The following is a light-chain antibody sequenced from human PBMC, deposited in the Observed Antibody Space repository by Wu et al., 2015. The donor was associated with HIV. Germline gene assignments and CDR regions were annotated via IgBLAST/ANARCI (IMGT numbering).Light chain of an antibody. J-gene: IGKJ4*01. CDR1: QDVGTY. Sequence: AIQLAQSPSSLSASTGDKVTITCRASQDVGTYLGWYQQKPGRAPKLLIYGASTLESGVPSRFTGSGSGTQFSLTISCLQSEDFATYFCQQYDTFPFTFGGGTKVDVK. CDR2: GAS. CDR3: QQYDTFPFT. V-gene: IGKV1-8*01.